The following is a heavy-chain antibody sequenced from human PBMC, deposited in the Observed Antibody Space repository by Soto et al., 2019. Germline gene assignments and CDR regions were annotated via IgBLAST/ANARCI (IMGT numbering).Heavy chain of an antibody. Sequence: QVQLQESGPGLVKPSQTLSLTCTVSGDSTSSGDYYWSWIRQPPGKGLEWFGSFYYSGSTYYNPSLKSRVTISVDTSKNQFSLKVSSVTAADTALYYCAQRSGFYTGIDYWGRGTLVTVSS. CDR1: GDSTSSGDYY. CDR2: FYYSGST. CDR3: AQRSGFYTGIDY. V-gene: IGHV4-30-4*01. D-gene: IGHD3-3*01. J-gene: IGHJ4*02.